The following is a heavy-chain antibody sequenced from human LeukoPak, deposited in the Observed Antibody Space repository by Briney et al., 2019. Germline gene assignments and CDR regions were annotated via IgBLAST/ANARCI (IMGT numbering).Heavy chain of an antibody. Sequence: GGSLRLSCVASGLTFSSYWMSWFRQAPGKGLEWVANIKEDGSEKYYADYVKGRFTISRDNAKNSLSLQMSSLRDEDTAVFYCARSRTAYYNVYADFWGQGTLVTVSS. V-gene: IGHV3-7*01. J-gene: IGHJ4*02. CDR3: ARSRTAYYNVYADF. D-gene: IGHD1-26*01. CDR1: GLTFSSYW. CDR2: IKEDGSEK.